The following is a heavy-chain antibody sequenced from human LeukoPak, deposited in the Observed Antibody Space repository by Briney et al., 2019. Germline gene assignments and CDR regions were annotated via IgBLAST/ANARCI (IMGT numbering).Heavy chain of an antibody. D-gene: IGHD6-19*01. Sequence: GGSLRLSCAASGFTFSSYAMSWVHQAPGKGLEWVSAISGSGGSTYYADSVKGRVTISRDNAKNTLYLQMNSLSAEDTAVYYCARVRYSSGWYSDYWGQGTLVTVSS. CDR2: ISGSGGST. CDR1: GFTFSSYA. V-gene: IGHV3-23*01. CDR3: ARVRYSSGWYSDY. J-gene: IGHJ4*02.